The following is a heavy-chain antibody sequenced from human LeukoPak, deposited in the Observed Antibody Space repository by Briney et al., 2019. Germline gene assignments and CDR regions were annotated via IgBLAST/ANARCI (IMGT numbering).Heavy chain of an antibody. J-gene: IGHJ6*03. CDR2: ITSSSSYI. Sequence: GGSLRLSCAASGFTVRSNYMSWFRRAPGKGLEWVSSITSSSSYIYYADSVKGRFTISRDNAKNSLYLQMDSLRVEDTAVYYCARDPYSGNYGAYYYYYMDVWGKGTTVTISS. CDR3: ARDPYSGNYGAYYYYYMDV. V-gene: IGHV3-21*06. D-gene: IGHD1-26*01. CDR1: GFTVRSNY.